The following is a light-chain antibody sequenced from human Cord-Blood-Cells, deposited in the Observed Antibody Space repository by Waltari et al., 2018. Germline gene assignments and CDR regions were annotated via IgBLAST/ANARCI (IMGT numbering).Light chain of an antibody. Sequence: QSVLTQPPSASGTPGQRVTISCSGSSSNIGRNYVYWYQQLPGTAPKLLIYRNNQRPSGVPDRFSASKSGTSASLAISGRRSEDEADYYCAAWDDSLSGRVFGGGTKLTVL. CDR1: SSNIGRNY. CDR2: RNN. V-gene: IGLV1-47*01. J-gene: IGLJ2*01. CDR3: AAWDDSLSGRV.